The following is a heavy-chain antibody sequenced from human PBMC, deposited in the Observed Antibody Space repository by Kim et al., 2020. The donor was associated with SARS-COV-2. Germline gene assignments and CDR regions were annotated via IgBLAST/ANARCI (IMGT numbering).Heavy chain of an antibody. D-gene: IGHD3-22*01. CDR2: IYYSGST. V-gene: IGHV4-39*01. CDR3: ARQRTRTYYYDSSGYFPFDP. J-gene: IGHJ5*02. Sequence: SETLSLTCTVSGGSISSSSYYWGWIRQPPGKGLEWIGSIYYSGSTYYNPSLKSRVTISVDTSKNQFSLKLSSVTAADTAVYYCARQRTRTYYYDSSGYFPFDPWGQGTLVTVSS. CDR1: GGSISSSSYY.